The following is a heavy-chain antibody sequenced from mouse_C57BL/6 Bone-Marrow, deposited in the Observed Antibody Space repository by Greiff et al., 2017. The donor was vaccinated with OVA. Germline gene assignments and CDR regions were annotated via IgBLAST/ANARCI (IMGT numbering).Heavy chain of an antibody. D-gene: IGHD1-1*01. J-gene: IGHJ4*01. V-gene: IGHV1-54*01. CDR1: GYAFTNYL. CDR3: ARSPLLLRFLMDY. CDR2: INPGSGGT. Sequence: QVQLQQSGAELVRPGTSVKVSCKASGYAFTNYLIEWVKQRPGQGLEWIGVINPGSGGTNYNEKFKGKATLTADKSSSTAYMQLSSLTSEDAAVYFCARSPLLLRFLMDYWGQGTSVTVSS.